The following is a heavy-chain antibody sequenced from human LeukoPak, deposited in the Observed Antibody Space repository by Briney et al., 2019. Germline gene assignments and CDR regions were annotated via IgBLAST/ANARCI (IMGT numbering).Heavy chain of an antibody. D-gene: IGHD6-13*01. Sequence: SETLSLTCTVSGYSISSDYYWGWIRQPPGKGLEWIGSIYHSGTTYYNPSLKSRVTISVDASKKQFSLKVSSVTAADTAVYYCATRGGGRGIAAAGDFDYWGQGILVTVSS. V-gene: IGHV4-38-2*02. CDR1: GYSISSDYY. J-gene: IGHJ4*02. CDR2: IYHSGTT. CDR3: ATRGGGRGIAAAGDFDY.